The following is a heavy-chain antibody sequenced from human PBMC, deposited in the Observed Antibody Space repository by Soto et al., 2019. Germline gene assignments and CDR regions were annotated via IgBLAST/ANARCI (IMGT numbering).Heavy chain of an antibody. V-gene: IGHV3-21*01. J-gene: IGHJ4*02. CDR2: ISSSGNYI. D-gene: IGHD5-12*01. Sequence: LRLSCATSGFTFSDYSMNWVRQAPGKGLEWVSSISSSGNYIYSADSVKGRFTISRDNTKSSLNLQMNSLRAEDTAVYYCARTGRWLQFEDYWGQGTLVTVSS. CDR3: ARTGRWLQFEDY. CDR1: GFTFSDYS.